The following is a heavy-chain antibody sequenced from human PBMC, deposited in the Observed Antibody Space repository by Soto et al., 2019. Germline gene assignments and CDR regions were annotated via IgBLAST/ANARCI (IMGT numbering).Heavy chain of an antibody. CDR2: IYPGDSDT. Sequence: XESLKVSWKCSGYRFTSYWVGLVRQMPGKGLEWMGIIYPGDSDTRYSPSFQGQVTISADKSISTAYLQWSSLKASDTAMYYCARVGDCSSTSCYTRHGMDVWGQGTTVTVSS. J-gene: IGHJ6*02. CDR3: ARVGDCSSTSCYTRHGMDV. CDR1: GYRFTSYW. V-gene: IGHV5-51*01. D-gene: IGHD2-2*02.